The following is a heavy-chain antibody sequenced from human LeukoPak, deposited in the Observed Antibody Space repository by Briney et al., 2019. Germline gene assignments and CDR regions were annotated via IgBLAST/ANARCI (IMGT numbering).Heavy chain of an antibody. J-gene: IGHJ1*01. V-gene: IGHV3-23*01. CDR3: ASCPDYYDSSGYYPHFQH. CDR2: ISGSGGST. Sequence: GGSRRRSCAASGFTFSSYDMSWVRQAPGKGLEWVSAISGSGGSTYYADAVKGRFTISRDNSKSTLYLQMNSLRAEDTAVYYCASCPDYYDSSGYYPHFQHWGQGTLVTVSS. D-gene: IGHD3-22*01. CDR1: GFTFSSYD.